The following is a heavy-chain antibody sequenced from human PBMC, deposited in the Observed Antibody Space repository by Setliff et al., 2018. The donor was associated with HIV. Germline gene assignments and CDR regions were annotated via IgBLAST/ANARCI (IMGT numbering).Heavy chain of an antibody. Sequence: ASVKVSCKASGYTFTGYYTHWVRQAPGQGLEWMGWINPNTGGTKYAQQFQGRVTVTRDTSISTAYMELSRLRSDDTAVYYCARGAAGLDYYYYYYMDVWGKGTTVTV. J-gene: IGHJ6*03. CDR3: ARGAAGLDYYYYYYMDV. CDR1: GYTFTGYY. CDR2: INPNTGGT. D-gene: IGHD6-19*01. V-gene: IGHV1-2*02.